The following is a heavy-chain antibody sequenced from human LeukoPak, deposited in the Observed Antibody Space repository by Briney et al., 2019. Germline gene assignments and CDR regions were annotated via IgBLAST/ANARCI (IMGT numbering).Heavy chain of an antibody. V-gene: IGHV3-48*02. CDR2: ISSSGSTI. Sequence: GGSLRLSCAASGFTFSSYAMSWVRQAPGRGLEWVSYISSSGSTIYYADSVKGRFTISRDNAKNSLYLQMNSLRDEDTAVYYCARETTQRRGIVVVTAHYFDLWGRGTLVTVSS. D-gene: IGHD2-21*02. J-gene: IGHJ2*01. CDR1: GFTFSSYA. CDR3: ARETTQRRGIVVVTAHYFDL.